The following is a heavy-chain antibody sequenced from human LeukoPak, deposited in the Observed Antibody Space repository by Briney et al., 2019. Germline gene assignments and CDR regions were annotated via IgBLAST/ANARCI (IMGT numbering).Heavy chain of an antibody. J-gene: IGHJ5*02. CDR2: IIPIFGTA. D-gene: IGHD3-10*01. CDR1: GGTLSSYA. Sequence: ASVKVSCKASGGTLSSYAISWVRQAPGQGLEWMGGIIPIFGTANYAQKFQGRVTITTDESTSTAYMELSSLRSEDTAVYYCARDGSSRGFDPWGQGTLVTVSS. CDR3: ARDGSSRGFDP. V-gene: IGHV1-69*05.